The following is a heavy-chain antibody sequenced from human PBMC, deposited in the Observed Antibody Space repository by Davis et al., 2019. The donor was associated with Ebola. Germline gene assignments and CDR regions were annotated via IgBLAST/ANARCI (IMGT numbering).Heavy chain of an antibody. V-gene: IGHV3-30-3*01. J-gene: IGHJ3*02. Sequence: PGGSLRLSCAASGFTFSSYAMHWVRQAPGKGLEWVAVISYDGSNKYYADSVKGRFTISRDNSKNTLYLQMNSLRAEDTAVYYCASPYGSGDYEPDAFDIWGQGTMVTVSS. CDR3: ASPYGSGDYEPDAFDI. CDR1: GFTFSSYA. D-gene: IGHD4-17*01. CDR2: ISYDGSNK.